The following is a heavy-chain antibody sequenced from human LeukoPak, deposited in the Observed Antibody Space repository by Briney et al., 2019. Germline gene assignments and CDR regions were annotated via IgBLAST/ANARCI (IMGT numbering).Heavy chain of an antibody. CDR1: GFTFSSYE. Sequence: PGGSLRLSRGASGFTFSSYEMNWVRQAPGKGLGGVSYISISGSTIYYADSVKGRFTISRDNAKNSLYLQMNSLRAEDTAVYYCARDHGRSYYGPFAFDIWGQGTMVTVSS. CDR2: ISISGSTI. D-gene: IGHD1-26*01. CDR3: ARDHGRSYYGPFAFDI. V-gene: IGHV3-48*03. J-gene: IGHJ3*02.